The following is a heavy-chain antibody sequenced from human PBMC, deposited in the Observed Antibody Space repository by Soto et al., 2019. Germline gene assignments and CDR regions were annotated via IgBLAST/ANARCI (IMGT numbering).Heavy chain of an antibody. V-gene: IGHV1-58*01. CDR1: GFTFTSSA. J-gene: IGHJ4*02. CDR2: IVVGNGNT. D-gene: IGHD4-17*01. Sequence: GASVKVSCKASGFTFTSSAVQWVRQAPGQRLEWMGWIVVGNGNTNYAQKFQERVTITRDMSTSTAYMELSSLRSEDTAVYYCARLAYGRSQTPLGYWGQGTLVTVSS. CDR3: ARLAYGRSQTPLGY.